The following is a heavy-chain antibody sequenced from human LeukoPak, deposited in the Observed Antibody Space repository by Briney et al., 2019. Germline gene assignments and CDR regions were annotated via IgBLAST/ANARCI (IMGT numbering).Heavy chain of an antibody. V-gene: IGHV1-46*01. D-gene: IGHD5-24*01. CDR3: ARDFGEMPNY. CDR2: IDPSGGST. CDR1: GYTFTRYY. Sequence: ASVKVSCKASGYTFTRYYMHWVRQAPGQGLEWMGIIDPSGGSTSYAQNFQGGVTMTRDATPSTVYLELSSLRSEDTAVYYCARDFGEMPNYWGQGTLVTVSS. J-gene: IGHJ4*02.